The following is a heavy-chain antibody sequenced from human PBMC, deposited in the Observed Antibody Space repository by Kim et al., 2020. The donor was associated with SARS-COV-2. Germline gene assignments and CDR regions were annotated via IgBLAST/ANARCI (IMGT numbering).Heavy chain of an antibody. V-gene: IGHV4-34*01. Sequence: SQTLSLTCAVYGGSLSGYYWSWIRQPPGKGLEWIGEINHSGSTNYNPSLKSRVTISVDTSKNQFSLKLSSVTAADTAVYYCARAGGCSGGSCYTKPAWG. CDR2: INHSGST. CDR1: GGSLSGYY. D-gene: IGHD2-15*01. J-gene: IGHJ5*01. CDR3: ARAGGCSGGSCYTKPA.